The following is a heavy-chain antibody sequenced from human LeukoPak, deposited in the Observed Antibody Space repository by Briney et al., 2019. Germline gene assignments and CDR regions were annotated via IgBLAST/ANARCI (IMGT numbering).Heavy chain of an antibody. D-gene: IGHD6-13*01. CDR2: ISSSSSFI. CDR1: GFTFSSYN. Sequence: GGSLRLSCAASGFTFSSYNMNWDRQTPGKGLEWVSSISSSSSFIYYADSVKGRFTISRDNAKNSLYLQMNSLRAEDTAVYYCARDVLIAADGVIRLDAFDIWGQGTVVTVSS. J-gene: IGHJ3*02. CDR3: ARDVLIAADGVIRLDAFDI. V-gene: IGHV3-21*01.